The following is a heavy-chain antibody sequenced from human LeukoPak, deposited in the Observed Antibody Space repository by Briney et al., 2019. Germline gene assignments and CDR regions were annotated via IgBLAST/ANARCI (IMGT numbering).Heavy chain of an antibody. CDR1: GFTFSNAW. D-gene: IGHD1-14*01. CDR3: ARDFRTNYYYYMDV. J-gene: IGHJ6*03. V-gene: IGHV3-23*01. CDR2: ISGSGGST. Sequence: GGSLRLSCAASGFTFSNAWMSWVRQAPGKGLEWVSLISGSGGSTYYADSVKGRFTISRDNTKNTLYVQMNSLRAEDTALYYCARDFRTNYYYYMDVWGKGTTVTVSS.